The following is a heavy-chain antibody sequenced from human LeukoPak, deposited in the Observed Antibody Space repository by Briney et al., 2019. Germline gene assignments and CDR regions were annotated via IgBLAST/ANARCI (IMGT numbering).Heavy chain of an antibody. J-gene: IGHJ4*02. V-gene: IGHV4-4*02. CDR1: GGSISSSNW. CDR2: IYHSGST. D-gene: IGHD2-15*01. CDR3: ARIHRYCSGGACYVLDN. Sequence: SETLPLTCAVSGGSISSSNWWSWVRQPPGKGLEWIGEIYHSGSTNYNPSLKSRVTISVDKSKNQFSLKLSSVTAADTAVYYCARIHRYCSGGACYVLDNWGQGTLVAVSS.